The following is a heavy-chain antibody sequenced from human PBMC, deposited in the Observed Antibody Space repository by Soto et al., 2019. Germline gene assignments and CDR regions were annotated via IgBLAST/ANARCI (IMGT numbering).Heavy chain of an antibody. CDR3: AREVNAVAFDF. D-gene: IGHD1-1*01. CDR2: IDYSGST. V-gene: IGHV4-31*02. J-gene: IGHJ3*01. Sequence: SETLSLTXTVSGGSISSYGSYWTWIRQHPGKGLEWIGSIDYSGSTDSEPSLKSRLTMLRDTSKNQFSLKLSSVTAADTAMYYCAREVNAVAFDFWGQGTMVTVSS. CDR1: GGSISSYGSY.